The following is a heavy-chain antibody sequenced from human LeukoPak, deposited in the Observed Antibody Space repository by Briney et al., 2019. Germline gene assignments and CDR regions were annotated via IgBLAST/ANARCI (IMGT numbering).Heavy chain of an antibody. Sequence: ASVKVSCKASGYTFTGYYMHWVRQAPGQGLEWMGWINPKSGGTKYAQKFQGRVTMTRDTSTSTAYLEVTRLKSDDTAVYYCARDPPGSGFGRAYFDYWGQGSLVTVSS. D-gene: IGHD3-22*01. CDR1: GYTFTGYY. J-gene: IGHJ4*02. CDR3: ARDPPGSGFGRAYFDY. CDR2: INPKSGGT. V-gene: IGHV1-2*02.